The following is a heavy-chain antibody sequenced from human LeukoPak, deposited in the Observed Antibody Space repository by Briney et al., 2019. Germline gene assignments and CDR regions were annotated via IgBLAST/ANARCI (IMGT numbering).Heavy chain of an antibody. CDR1: GYTFTSYA. V-gene: IGHV7-4-1*02. CDR3: ARAAGEQWLVPYYYYYMDV. D-gene: IGHD6-19*01. J-gene: IGHJ6*03. CDR2: INTNTGNP. Sequence: GASVKVSCKASGYTFTSYAMNWVRQAPGQGLVWMGWINTNTGNPTYAQGFTGRFVFSLDTSVSTAYLQISSLKAEDTAVYYCARAAGEQWLVPYYYYYMDVWGKGTTVTVSS.